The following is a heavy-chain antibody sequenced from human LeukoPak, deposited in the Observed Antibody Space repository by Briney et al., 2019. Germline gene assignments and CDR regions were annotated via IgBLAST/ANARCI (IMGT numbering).Heavy chain of an antibody. CDR2: IKQDGSEK. D-gene: IGHD3-10*01. CDR1: GFTFSSDW. Sequence: GGSLRLSCAASGFTFSSDWMSWGRQAPGKGVGWVANIKQDGSEKYYVDSVKGRFTISRDNANNSLYLQMNSLRGEDTAVYYCARVRITMVRGVIISSRIDYYYFYMDVWGKGTTVTIPS. J-gene: IGHJ6*03. V-gene: IGHV3-7*01. CDR3: ARVRITMVRGVIISSRIDYYYFYMDV.